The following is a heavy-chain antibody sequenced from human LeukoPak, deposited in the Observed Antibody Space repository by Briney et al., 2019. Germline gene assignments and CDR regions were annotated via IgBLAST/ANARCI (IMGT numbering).Heavy chain of an antibody. CDR2: VYNSGST. J-gene: IGHJ4*02. V-gene: IGHV4-59*02. D-gene: IGHD2-15*01. CDR3: ARIHRYCSGGACYVLDN. CDR1: GGSVSGYY. Sequence: SETLSLTCVVSGGSVSGYYWGWIRQPPERGLVWIGYVYNSGSTNYNPSFKSRITISVDTSRNQFSLQLSSVTAADTAVYYCARIHRYCSGGACYVLDNWGQGTLVAVSS.